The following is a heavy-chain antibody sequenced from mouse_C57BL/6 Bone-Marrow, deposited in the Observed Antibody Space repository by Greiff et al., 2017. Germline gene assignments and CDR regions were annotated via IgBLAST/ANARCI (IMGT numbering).Heavy chain of an antibody. CDR2: IDPENGDT. D-gene: IGHD2-5*01. CDR3: TTYYSNYPFAY. J-gene: IGHJ3*01. CDR1: GFNIKDDY. Sequence: EVQRVESGAELVRPGASVKLSCTASGFNIKDDYMHWVKQRPEQGLEWIGWIDPENGDTEYASKFQGKATITADTSSNTAYLQLSSLTSEDTAVYCCTTYYSNYPFAYWGQGTLVTVSA. V-gene: IGHV14-4*01.